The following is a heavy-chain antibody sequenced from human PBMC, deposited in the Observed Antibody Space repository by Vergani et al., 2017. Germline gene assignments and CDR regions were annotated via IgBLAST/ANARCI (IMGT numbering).Heavy chain of an antibody. V-gene: IGHV4-4*02. CDR3: ASPSGRGITTYYYYGMDV. CDR2: IYHSGST. Sequence: QVQLQESGPGLVKPSGTLSLTCAVSGGSISSSNWWSWVRQPPGKGLEWIGEIYHSGSTNYNPSLKSRVTISVDKSKNQFSLKLSSVTAADTAVYYCASPSGRGITTYYYYGMDVWGQGTTVTVSS. J-gene: IGHJ6*02. CDR1: GGSISSSNW. D-gene: IGHD2-15*01.